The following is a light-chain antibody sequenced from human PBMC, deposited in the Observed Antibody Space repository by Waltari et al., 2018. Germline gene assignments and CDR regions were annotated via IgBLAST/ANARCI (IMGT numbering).Light chain of an antibody. J-gene: IGLJ3*02. CDR1: SSNIGNNY. V-gene: IGLV1-51*01. CDR3: GTWDSSLSAGV. Sequence: QSVLTQPPSVSAAPGQKVTISCSGSSSNIGNNYVSWYQQLPGTAPKLLIYANKKRPSGIPDRCAGSKSGTSATLGITGLQTGDEADYYCGTWDSSLSAGVFGGGTKLTVL. CDR2: ANK.